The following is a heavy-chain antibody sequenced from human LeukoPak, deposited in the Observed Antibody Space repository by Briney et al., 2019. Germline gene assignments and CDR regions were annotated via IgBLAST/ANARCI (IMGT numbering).Heavy chain of an antibody. V-gene: IGHV1-18*01. Sequence: ASVKVSCKASGYTFSSYGISWVRQAPGQGLEWMGWISVHNGDTKYAQKFQDRVIMTTDTSTSTGYMELWGLRSDDTAVYYCARDQYDSVWGSHRPYFDYWGQGTLVTVSS. J-gene: IGHJ4*02. CDR3: ARDQYDSVWGSHRPYFDY. CDR1: GYTFSSYG. CDR2: ISVHNGDT. D-gene: IGHD3-16*01.